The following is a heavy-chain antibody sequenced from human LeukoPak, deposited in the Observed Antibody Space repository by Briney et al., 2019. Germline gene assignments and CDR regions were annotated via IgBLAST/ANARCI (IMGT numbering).Heavy chain of an antibody. J-gene: IGHJ4*02. D-gene: IGHD5-18*01. V-gene: IGHV3-49*03. CDR3: TRDPLGYSYGHGDY. CDR1: GFTFGDYA. Sequence: GGSLRLSCTASGFTFGDYAMSWFRQAPGKGLEWVGFIRSKAYGGTTEYAASVKGRFTISRDDSKSIAYLQMNSLKTEDTAVYYCTRDPLGYSYGHGDYWGQGTLVTVSS. CDR2: IRSKAYGGTT.